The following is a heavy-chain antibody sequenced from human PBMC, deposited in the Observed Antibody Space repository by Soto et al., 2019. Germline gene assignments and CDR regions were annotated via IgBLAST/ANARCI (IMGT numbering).Heavy chain of an antibody. Sequence: HPGGSLRLSCAASGFTFSSYDMHWVRQATGKGLEWVSAIGTIADTYYAGSVKGRFAVSRDNAKNSLFLQMNSLTAGDTAVYYCARGFCVTTSCSSAVGAFDIWGQGTVVTVS. CDR3: ARGFCVTTSCSSAVGAFDI. CDR2: IGTIADT. D-gene: IGHD2-2*01. V-gene: IGHV3-13*01. J-gene: IGHJ3*02. CDR1: GFTFSSYD.